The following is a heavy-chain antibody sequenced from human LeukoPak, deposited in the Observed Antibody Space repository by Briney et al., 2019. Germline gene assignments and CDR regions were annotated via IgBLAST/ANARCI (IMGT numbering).Heavy chain of an antibody. CDR3: AKATYSSGWNLYFDY. V-gene: IGHV3-23*01. D-gene: IGHD6-25*01. CDR2: ISGSGDIT. CDR1: GFTFSSYR. Sequence: GGSLRLSCAASGFTFSSYRMNWVRQAPGKGLEWVSVISGSGDITYYADSVKGRFTISRDNSKNTLYLQMNSLRAEDTAVYYCAKATYSSGWNLYFDYWGQGTLVTVSS. J-gene: IGHJ4*02.